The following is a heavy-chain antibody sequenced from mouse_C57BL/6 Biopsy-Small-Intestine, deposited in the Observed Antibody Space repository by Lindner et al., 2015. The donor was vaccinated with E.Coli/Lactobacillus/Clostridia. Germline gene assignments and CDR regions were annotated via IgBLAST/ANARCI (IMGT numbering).Heavy chain of an antibody. V-gene: IGHV1-53*01. D-gene: IGHD1-1*02. CDR3: ARGRNYYDNSGYVVY. J-gene: IGHJ4*01. Sequence: VKVSCKASGYTFTGYYMHWVRQAPGQGLEWMGWINPNSGGTNYAQKFQGRVTMTRDTSISTAYMELSRLRSDDTAVYYCARGRNYYDNSGYVVYWGQGTLVTVSS. CDR2: INPNSGGT. CDR1: GYTFTGYY.